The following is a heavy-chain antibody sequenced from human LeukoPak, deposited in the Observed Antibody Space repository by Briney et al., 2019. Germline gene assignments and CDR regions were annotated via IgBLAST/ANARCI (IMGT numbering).Heavy chain of an antibody. Sequence: GGSLRLSCAASRFTFSSYEMNWVRQAPGKGLEWVSYISGSGIKHYADSVKGRFTISRDNAKNSLYLQMNSLRAEDTAVYYCASYGSSWYEYFDYWGQGTLVTVSS. CDR3: ASYGSSWYEYFDY. D-gene: IGHD6-13*01. CDR1: RFTFSSYE. CDR2: ISGSGIK. V-gene: IGHV3-48*03. J-gene: IGHJ4*02.